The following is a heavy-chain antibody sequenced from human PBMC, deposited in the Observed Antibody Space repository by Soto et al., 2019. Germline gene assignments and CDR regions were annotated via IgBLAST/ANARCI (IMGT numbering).Heavy chain of an antibody. D-gene: IGHD2-15*01. CDR1: GFTFSSYA. CDR3: AKDGGVGGYCSGGSCYSWPDY. J-gene: IGHJ4*02. Sequence: EVQLLESGGGLVQPGGSLRLSCAASGFTFSSYAMSWVRQAPGKGLEWVSAISGSGGSTYYADSVKGRFTISRDNSKNTLYLKMNSLRAEDTAVYYCAKDGGVGGYCSGGSCYSWPDYWGQGTLVTVSS. V-gene: IGHV3-23*01. CDR2: ISGSGGST.